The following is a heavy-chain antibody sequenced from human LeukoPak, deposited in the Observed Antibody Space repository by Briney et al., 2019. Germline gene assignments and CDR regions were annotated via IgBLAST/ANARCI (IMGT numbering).Heavy chain of an antibody. CDR3: ARDFYCGGDCYFPPDY. CDR1: GVTFSSHA. D-gene: IGHD2-21*02. CDR2: ISSNGGST. V-gene: IGHV3-64*01. J-gene: IGHJ4*02. Sequence: GGSMRLSCAASGVTFSSHAMSRVRQAPGKGLEYVSAISSNGGSTYYANSVKGRFTISRDNSKNTLYLQMGSLRAEDMAVYYCARDFYCGGDCYFPPDYWGQGTLVTVSS.